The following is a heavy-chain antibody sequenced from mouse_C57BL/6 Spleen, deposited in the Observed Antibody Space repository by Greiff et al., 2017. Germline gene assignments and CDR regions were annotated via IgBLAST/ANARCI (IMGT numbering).Heavy chain of an antibody. CDR1: GYTFTNYW. Sequence: QVQLQQSGAELVRPGASVKLSCKASGYTFTNYWINWVKQRPGQGLEWIARIYPGSGNTYYNEKFKGKATLTAEKSSSTAYMQLSSLTSEDSAVXFCAREGYGSSFAYWGQGTLVTVSA. V-gene: IGHV1-76*01. D-gene: IGHD1-1*01. CDR3: AREGYGSSFAY. J-gene: IGHJ3*01. CDR2: IYPGSGNT.